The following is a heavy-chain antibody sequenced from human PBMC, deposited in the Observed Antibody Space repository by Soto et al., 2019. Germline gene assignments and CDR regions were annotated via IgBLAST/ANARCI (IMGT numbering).Heavy chain of an antibody. CDR1: GDSVTSVSDY. D-gene: IGHD3-10*01. V-gene: IGHV4-61*01. CDR3: ARGVRFGYYYYHMEL. CDR2: IYYSGSA. J-gene: IGHJ6*03. Sequence: SETLSLTCTVSGDSVTSVSDYWSWIRQPPGKGLEWIGYIYYSGSADYNHSLGSRVTISIDTSKNQLSLKLTSVNAEDTAVYYCARGVRFGYYYYHMELWGKLTTVT.